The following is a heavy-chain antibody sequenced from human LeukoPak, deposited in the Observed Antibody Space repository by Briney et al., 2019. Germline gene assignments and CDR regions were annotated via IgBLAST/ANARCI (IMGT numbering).Heavy chain of an antibody. CDR1: GFTFDDYA. Sequence: GGSLRLSCAASGFTFDDYAMHWVRQAPGKGLEWVSLISGDGGSTYYADSVKGRFTIFRDNSKNSLYLQMNSLRTEDTALYYCAKDIGYSYGYYYYYYGMDVWGQGTTVTVSS. V-gene: IGHV3-43*02. CDR3: AKDIGYSYGYYYYYYGMDV. J-gene: IGHJ6*02. CDR2: ISGDGGST. D-gene: IGHD5-18*01.